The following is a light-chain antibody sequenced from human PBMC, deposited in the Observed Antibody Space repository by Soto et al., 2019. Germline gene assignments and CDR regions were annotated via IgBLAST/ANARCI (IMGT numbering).Light chain of an antibody. CDR3: AAWDDSLSGFWV. Sequence: QSVLTQPPSASGTPGQRVTISCSGSSSNIGSNYVYWYQQLPGTAPKLLIYRNNQRPSGGPDRFSGSKSGTSASLAIRGLRSDDEADYFWAAWDDSLSGFWVFGGGTKVTVL. J-gene: IGLJ3*02. CDR2: RNN. CDR1: SSNIGSNY. V-gene: IGLV1-47*01.